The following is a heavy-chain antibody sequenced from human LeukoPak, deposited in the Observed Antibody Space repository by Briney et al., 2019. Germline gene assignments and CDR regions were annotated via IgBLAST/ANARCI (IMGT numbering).Heavy chain of an antibody. CDR2: INPNSGGT. D-gene: IGHD2-2*01. CDR3: ASSLGDLGYCSSTSCPGDFDL. J-gene: IGHJ2*01. V-gene: IGHV1-2*02. Sequence: ASVKVSCKASGYTFTGYYMHWVRQAPGQGLEWMGWINPNSGGTNYVQKFQGRVTMTRDTSISTAFMELSRPRSDDTAVYYCASSLGDLGYCSSTSCPGDFDLWGRGTLVTVSS. CDR1: GYTFTGYY.